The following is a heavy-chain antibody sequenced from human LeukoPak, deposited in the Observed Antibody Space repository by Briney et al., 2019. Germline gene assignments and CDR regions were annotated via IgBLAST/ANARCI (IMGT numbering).Heavy chain of an antibody. D-gene: IGHD5-24*01. Sequence: PVGSLRLSCAPSGFTFSGYAMSWVPPAPGRGRGWVSAICGSGGSTYYADSVKGRFTISRDNSKNTLYLQMNSLRAEDTAVYYCAKDGDGSGRYYYYGMDVWGQGTTVTVSS. J-gene: IGHJ6*02. CDR3: AKDGDGSGRYYYYGMDV. CDR2: ICGSGGST. V-gene: IGHV3-23*01. CDR1: GFTFSGYA.